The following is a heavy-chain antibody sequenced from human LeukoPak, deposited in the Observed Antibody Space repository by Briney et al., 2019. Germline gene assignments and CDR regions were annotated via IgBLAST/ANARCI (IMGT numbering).Heavy chain of an antibody. Sequence: GESLKISCQGAGYSFTTYWIGWVRQMPGKGLEWMGIIYPGDSDTRYSPSFQGQVTISADKSISTAYLQWSSLKASDTAMYYCARHYYYDSSGYSAFDYWGQGTLVTVSS. J-gene: IGHJ4*02. CDR2: IYPGDSDT. V-gene: IGHV5-51*01. D-gene: IGHD3-22*01. CDR3: ARHYYYDSSGYSAFDY. CDR1: GYSFTTYW.